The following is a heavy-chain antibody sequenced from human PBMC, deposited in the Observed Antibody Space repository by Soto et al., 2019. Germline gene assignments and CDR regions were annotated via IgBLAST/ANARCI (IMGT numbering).Heavy chain of an antibody. CDR2: IKEDGSEI. CDR1: GFSIRSYW. Sequence: GGSLRLSCAVSGFSIRSYWMSWVRQAPGKGLEWVASIKEDGSEIYYVESVRGRFTISRDSAENALHLLMNSLSAEDTGVYFCARDVGFDYVNWGQGTLVTVSS. D-gene: IGHD3-16*01. CDR3: ARDVGFDYVN. V-gene: IGHV3-7*01. J-gene: IGHJ4*02.